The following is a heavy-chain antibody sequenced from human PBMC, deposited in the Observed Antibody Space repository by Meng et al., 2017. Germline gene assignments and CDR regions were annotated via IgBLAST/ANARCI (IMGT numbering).Heavy chain of an antibody. J-gene: IGHJ4*02. CDR1: GGSISSSSYY. CDR3: ARVPIGGATPN. Sequence: HLVLQEACRGLVRPSGRLSLTCSVSGGSISSSSYYWGWSREPPGKGREWIGSIYYSGSTYYNPSLKSRVTISVDTSKNQFSLKLSSVTAADTAVYYCARVPIGGATPNWGQGTLVTVSS. V-gene: IGHV4-39*07. D-gene: IGHD1-26*01. CDR2: IYYSGST.